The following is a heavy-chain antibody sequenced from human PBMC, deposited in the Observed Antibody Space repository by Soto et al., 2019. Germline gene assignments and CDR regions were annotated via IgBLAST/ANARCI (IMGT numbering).Heavy chain of an antibody. D-gene: IGHD4-4*01. CDR2: IYYSGST. CDR1: GGSISSGDYY. J-gene: IGHJ4*02. V-gene: IGHV4-30-4*01. CDR3: ARKYSNDEEYYFDY. Sequence: SETLSLTCTVSGGSISSGDYYWSWIRRPPGKGLECIGYIYYSGSTYYNPSLKSRVTISVDTSKNQFSLKLSSVTAADTAVYYCARKYSNDEEYYFDYWGQGTLVTVSS.